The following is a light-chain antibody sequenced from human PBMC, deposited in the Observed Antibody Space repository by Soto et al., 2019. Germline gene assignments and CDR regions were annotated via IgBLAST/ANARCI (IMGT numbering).Light chain of an antibody. Sequence: EIVMSQSPATLSVSTGERATLSCRASQSVSRNLAWYQQKPGQPPRLLIYDASTRATGVPARFGGSGSGTEFTLTISGLQSEDFAVYYCQQYNQWPPWTFGQGTKVDIK. CDR3: QQYNQWPPWT. CDR1: QSVSRN. J-gene: IGKJ1*01. V-gene: IGKV3-15*01. CDR2: DAS.